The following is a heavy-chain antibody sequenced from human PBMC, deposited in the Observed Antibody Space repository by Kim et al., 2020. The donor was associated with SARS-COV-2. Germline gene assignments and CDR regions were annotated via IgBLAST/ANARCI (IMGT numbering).Heavy chain of an antibody. V-gene: IGHV4-4*02. Sequence: SETLSLTCAVPGGSISSSNWWSWVRQPPGKGLEWIGEIYHSGRTNYNPSLKRRVTISVDKSKNQFSLKLSPVTAADTAVYYCARDQLELYDGDYFYGMDVWGQGTTVTVSS. CDR3: ARDQLELYDGDYFYGMDV. J-gene: IGHJ6*02. D-gene: IGHD1-7*01. CDR1: GGSISSSNW. CDR2: IYHSGRT.